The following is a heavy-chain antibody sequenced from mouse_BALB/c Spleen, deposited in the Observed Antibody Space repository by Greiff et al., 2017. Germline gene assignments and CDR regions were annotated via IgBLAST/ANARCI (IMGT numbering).Heavy chain of an antibody. Sequence: VQRVESGAELMKPGASVKISCKATGYTFSSYWIEWVKQRPGHGLEWIGEILPGSGSTNYNEKFKGKATFTADTSSNTAYMQLSSLTSEDSAVYYCARGWLLRYFDVWGAGTTVTVSS. CDR3: ARGWLLRYFDV. CDR2: ILPGSGST. V-gene: IGHV1-9*01. CDR1: GYTFSSYW. D-gene: IGHD2-3*01. J-gene: IGHJ1*01.